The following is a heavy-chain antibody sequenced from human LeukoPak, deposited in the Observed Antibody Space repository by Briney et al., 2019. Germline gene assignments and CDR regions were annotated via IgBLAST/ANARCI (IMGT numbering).Heavy chain of an antibody. D-gene: IGHD3-10*01. CDR1: GFTFSSYG. V-gene: IGHV3-30*02. CDR3: ARGQGSDSPDNWFDP. CDR2: IRDDGSNK. J-gene: IGHJ5*02. Sequence: GGSLRLPCAASGFTFSSYGMHWVRQAPGKGLEWVAFIRDDGSNKHYADSVKGRFTISIDNAKNTLYLQMNSLRAEDMAVYYCARGQGSDSPDNWFDPWGQGILVTVSS.